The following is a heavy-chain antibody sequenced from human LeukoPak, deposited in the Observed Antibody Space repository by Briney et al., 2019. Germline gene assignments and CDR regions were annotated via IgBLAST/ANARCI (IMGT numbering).Heavy chain of an antibody. D-gene: IGHD2-21*01. CDR3: VRVGFAYGDPLEFGL. J-gene: IGHJ4*02. V-gene: IGHV1-18*01. CDR2: ISGYSGKT. CDR1: GYSFNKFG. Sequence: ASVKVSCKASGYSFNKFGISWVRQAPGQGLEWMGWISGYSGKTDSAQKLQDRVTMTTDNSTSTAYLELRSLRSDDTAVYFCVRVGFAYGDPLEFGLWGQGTLVTVSS.